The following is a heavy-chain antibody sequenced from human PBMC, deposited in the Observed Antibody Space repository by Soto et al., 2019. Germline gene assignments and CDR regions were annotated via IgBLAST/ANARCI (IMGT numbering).Heavy chain of an antibody. CDR3: TRSVAAAHPYYYYYMDV. Sequence: GGSLRLSCAASGFNFSSYSMNWVRQAPGKGLKWVSSISSSSSYIYYADSVKGRFTISRDNAKNSLYLQMNSLRAEDTAVYYCTRSVAAAHPYYYYYMDVWGKGTTVTVSS. CDR2: ISSSSSYI. J-gene: IGHJ6*03. V-gene: IGHV3-21*01. CDR1: GFNFSSYS. D-gene: IGHD2-2*01.